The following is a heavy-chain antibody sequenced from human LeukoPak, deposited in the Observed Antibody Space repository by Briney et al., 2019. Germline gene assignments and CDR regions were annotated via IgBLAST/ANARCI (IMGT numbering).Heavy chain of an antibody. CDR1: GYSISSGYY. V-gene: IGHV4-38-2*02. D-gene: IGHD6-13*01. CDR3: ARADYSSTWSHDYYYMDV. CDR2: IYHSGST. J-gene: IGHJ6*03. Sequence: SETLSLTCTVSGYSISSGYYWGWIRQPPGKGLEWIGSIYHSGSTYYNPSLKSRVTISVDTSKNQFSLKLSSVTAADTAVYYCARADYSSTWSHDYYYMDVWGKGTTVTVSS.